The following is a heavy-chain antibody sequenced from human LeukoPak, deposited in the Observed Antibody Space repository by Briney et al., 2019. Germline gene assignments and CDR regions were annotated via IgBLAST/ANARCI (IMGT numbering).Heavy chain of an antibody. CDR1: GGSISGYY. Sequence: SETLSLTCTVSGGSISGYYWSWIRQPPGKGLEWIGYIYYSGSTNYNPSPKSRVTISVDTSKNHFSLKLSSVTAADTAVYYCARGQWLPVFDFWGQGTLVTVSS. CDR3: ARGQWLPVFDF. J-gene: IGHJ4*02. V-gene: IGHV4-59*01. CDR2: IYYSGST. D-gene: IGHD3-22*01.